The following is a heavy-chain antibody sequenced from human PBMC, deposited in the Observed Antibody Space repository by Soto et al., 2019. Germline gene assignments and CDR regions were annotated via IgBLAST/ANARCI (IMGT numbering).Heavy chain of an antibody. D-gene: IGHD1-26*01. V-gene: IGHV4-30-4*02. CDR3: ATMGATAGSYYFEY. CDR2: ISYTGSA. CDR1: GGSIGSSVYF. Sequence: SDTLSLTCTVSGGSIGSSVYFWSWIRQPPGKGLEWIGFISYTGSAYYNPSLKSRAAISVDTSKNQFSLKLTSVTAADAAVYYCATMGATAGSYYFEYWGQGALVTVSS. J-gene: IGHJ4*02.